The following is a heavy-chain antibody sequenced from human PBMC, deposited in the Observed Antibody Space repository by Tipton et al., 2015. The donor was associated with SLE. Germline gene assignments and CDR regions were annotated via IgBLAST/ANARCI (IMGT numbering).Heavy chain of an antibody. Sequence: LRLSCTVSDYSISSGYYWGWIRQPPGKGLEWIGSIFHSGSTFYNPSLQSRVTISVDTSKNQFSLKLNSVTAADTAVYYCARGGLKYRRGDSPMDGWGKGTTVTVSS. CDR3: ARGGLKYRRGDSPMDG. D-gene: IGHD2-2*01. CDR2: IFHSGST. J-gene: IGHJ6*03. V-gene: IGHV4-38-2*02. CDR1: DYSISSGYY.